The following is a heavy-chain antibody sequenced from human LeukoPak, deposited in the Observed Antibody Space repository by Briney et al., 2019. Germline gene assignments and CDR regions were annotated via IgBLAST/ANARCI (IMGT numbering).Heavy chain of an antibody. Sequence: GESLKISCKGSGYSFTSYWIGWVRQMPGKGLEWMGIIYPGDSDTRYSPSFQGQVTISADKSISTAYLQWSSLKASDTAMYYCARHPVLGSYGSYYYYMDVWGKGTTVTVS. CDR2: IYPGDSDT. CDR1: GYSFTSYW. D-gene: IGHD5-18*01. CDR3: ARHPVLGSYGSYYYYMDV. V-gene: IGHV5-51*01. J-gene: IGHJ6*03.